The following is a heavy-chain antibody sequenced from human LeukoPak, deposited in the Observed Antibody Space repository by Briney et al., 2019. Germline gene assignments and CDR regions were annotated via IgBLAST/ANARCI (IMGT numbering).Heavy chain of an antibody. CDR1: GFTFSSYS. Sequence: GGSLRLSCAASGFTFSSYSMNWVRQAPGKGLEWASSISSSSSYIYYADSVKGRFTISRDNAKNSLYLQMNSLRAEDTAVYYCARVVGGSGSYSTFDYWGQGTLVTVSS. CDR3: ARVVGGSGSYSTFDY. CDR2: ISSSSSYI. J-gene: IGHJ4*02. V-gene: IGHV3-21*01. D-gene: IGHD3-10*01.